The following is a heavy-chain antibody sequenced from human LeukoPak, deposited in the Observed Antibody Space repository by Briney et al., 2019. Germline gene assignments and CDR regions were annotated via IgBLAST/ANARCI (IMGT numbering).Heavy chain of an antibody. CDR2: FDPEDGET. V-gene: IGHV1-24*01. CDR1: GYTLTELS. J-gene: IGHJ4*02. Sequence: ASVKVSCKVSGYTLTELSMHWVRQAPGKGLEWMGGFDPEDGETIYAQKFQGRVTMTEDTSTDTAYMELSSLRSEDTAVYYCATVPAGYYYDSSGLPYWGQGTLVTVPS. D-gene: IGHD3-22*01. CDR3: ATVPAGYYYDSSGLPY.